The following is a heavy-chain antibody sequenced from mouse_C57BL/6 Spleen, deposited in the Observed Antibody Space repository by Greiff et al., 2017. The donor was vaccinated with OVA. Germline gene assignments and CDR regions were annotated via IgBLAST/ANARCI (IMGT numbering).Heavy chain of an antibody. J-gene: IGHJ4*01. V-gene: IGHV1-76*01. CDR2: INAGGGNT. D-gene: IGHD2-14*01. CDR3: ARVRLGLDY. Sequence: VQLLESGAELVRPGASVKLSCKASGYTFTDYYINWVKQRPGKGLEWIARINAGGGNTYYNEKFKGQATLTGDNSSSTAYMQISSLTSEDSAVEFCARVRLGLDYWGQGTSVTVSS. CDR1: GYTFTDYY.